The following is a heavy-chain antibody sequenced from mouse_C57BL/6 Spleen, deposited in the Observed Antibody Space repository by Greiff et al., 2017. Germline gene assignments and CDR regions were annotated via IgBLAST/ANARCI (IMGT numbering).Heavy chain of an antibody. D-gene: IGHD2-3*01. Sequence: VQLQQSGPGLAKPSQTLSLTCSVTGYSITSDYWNWIRKFPGNKLEYMGYISYRGSTYYNPSLKSRISITRDTSKNQYYLQLNSVTTEDTATYYSARYMDGYYSYWYFDVWGTGTTVTVSS. CDR3: ARYMDGYYSYWYFDV. CDR1: GYSITSDY. V-gene: IGHV3-8*01. CDR2: ISYRGST. J-gene: IGHJ1*03.